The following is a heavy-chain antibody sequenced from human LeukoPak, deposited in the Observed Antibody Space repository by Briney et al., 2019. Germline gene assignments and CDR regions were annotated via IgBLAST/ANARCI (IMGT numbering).Heavy chain of an antibody. CDR2: ISYDGGNK. J-gene: IGHJ4*02. V-gene: IGHV3-30*18. Sequence: PGGSLRLSCAASGFTFSSYAMHWVRQAPGKGREWVTVISYDGGNKFYADSVRGRFTSSRDNSKTTVYLQMNSLRAEDTAVYYCAKVHLTYHYDSSGDGFQDSWGQGTLVTVSS. CDR1: GFTFSSYA. CDR3: AKVHLTYHYDSSGDGFQDS. D-gene: IGHD3-22*01.